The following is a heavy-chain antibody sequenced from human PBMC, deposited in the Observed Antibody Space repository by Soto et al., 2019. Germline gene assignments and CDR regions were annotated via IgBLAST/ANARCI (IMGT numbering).Heavy chain of an antibody. D-gene: IGHD5-12*01. CDR2: INPNSGGT. J-gene: IGHJ6*02. CDR1: GYTFTGYY. Sequence: ASVKVSCKASGYTFTGYYMHWVRQAPGQGLEWMGWINPNSGGTNYAQKFQGWVTMTRDTSISTAYMELSRLRSDDTAVYYCAIDLRAGYSGYDIVSYYYYGMDVWGQGTTVTVSS. CDR3: AIDLRAGYSGYDIVSYYYYGMDV. V-gene: IGHV1-2*04.